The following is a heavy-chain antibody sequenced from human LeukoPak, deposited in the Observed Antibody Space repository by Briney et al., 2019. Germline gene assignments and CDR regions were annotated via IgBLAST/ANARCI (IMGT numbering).Heavy chain of an antibody. D-gene: IGHD3-22*01. Sequence: SVKVSCKASGGTLSSYAISWVRQAPGQGLEWMGGIIPIFGTANYAQKFQGRVTITADESTSTAYMELSSLRSEDTAVYYCARDAGGYYDSSGYHNYYFDYWGQGTLVTVSS. J-gene: IGHJ4*02. CDR2: IIPIFGTA. V-gene: IGHV1-69*13. CDR3: ARDAGGYYDSSGYHNYYFDY. CDR1: GGTLSSYA.